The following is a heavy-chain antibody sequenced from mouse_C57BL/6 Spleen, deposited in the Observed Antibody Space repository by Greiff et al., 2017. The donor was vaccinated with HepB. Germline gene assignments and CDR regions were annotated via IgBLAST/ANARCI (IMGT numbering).Heavy chain of an antibody. CDR3: ARGNYSWMDY. CDR2: IYPGSGNT. V-gene: IGHV1-76*01. Sequence: QVQLQQSGAELVRPGASVKLSCKASGYTFTDYYINWVKQRPGQGLEWIARIYPGSGNTYYNEKFKGKATLTAEKSSSTAYMQLSSLTSEDSAVYFCARGNYSWMDYWGQGTSVTVSS. J-gene: IGHJ4*01. D-gene: IGHD2-1*01. CDR1: GYTFTDYY.